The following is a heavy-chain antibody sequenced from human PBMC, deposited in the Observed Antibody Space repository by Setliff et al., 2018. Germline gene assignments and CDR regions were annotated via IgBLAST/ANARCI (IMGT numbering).Heavy chain of an antibody. Sequence: SVKVSCKASGYTFTSYGISWVRQAPGQGLEWMGAILPIVGSANYGNKFQGRVTITADESTSTAYMEVMSLRTDDTAVYYCVRDILGEESAEVVDVWGQGTTVTVSS. D-gene: IGHD2-15*01. CDR3: VRDILGEESAEVVDV. CDR1: GYTFTSYG. V-gene: IGHV1-69*13. CDR2: ILPIVGSA. J-gene: IGHJ6*02.